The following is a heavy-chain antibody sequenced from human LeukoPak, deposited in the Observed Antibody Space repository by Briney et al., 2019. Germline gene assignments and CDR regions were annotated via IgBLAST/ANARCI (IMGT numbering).Heavy chain of an antibody. V-gene: IGHV3-23*01. J-gene: IGHJ4*02. Sequence: GGSLRLSCVASGFTFSSYAMSRVRQAPGKGLEWVSGISGSGVGTFYADSVKGRFTISRDNSKNTLYLQMDSLRAEDTAAYYCAKGTDIVVVASGWDYWGQGTQVTVSS. CDR1: GFTFSSYA. D-gene: IGHD2-15*01. CDR3: AKGTDIVVVASGWDY. CDR2: ISGSGVGT.